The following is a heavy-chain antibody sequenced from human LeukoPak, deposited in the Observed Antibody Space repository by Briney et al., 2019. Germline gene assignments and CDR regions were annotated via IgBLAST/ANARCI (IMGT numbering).Heavy chain of an antibody. Sequence: GRSLRLSCAASGFTFSSYGMHWVRQAPGKGLEWVAVISYDGSNKYYADSVKGRFTISRDNSKNTLYLQMNSLRAEDTAVYYCAKDTMATTSYYYYGMGVWGQGTTVTVSS. CDR2: ISYDGSNK. V-gene: IGHV3-30*18. J-gene: IGHJ6*02. CDR1: GFTFSSYG. CDR3: AKDTMATTSYYYYGMGV. D-gene: IGHD5-24*01.